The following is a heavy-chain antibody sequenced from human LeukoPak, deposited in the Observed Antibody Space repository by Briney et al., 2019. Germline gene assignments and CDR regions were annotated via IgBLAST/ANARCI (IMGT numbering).Heavy chain of an antibody. D-gene: IGHD3-22*01. CDR1: GFTFSSYG. CDR2: IRYDGSNK. J-gene: IGHJ4*02. V-gene: IGHV3-30*02. Sequence: GGSLRLSCAASGFTFSSYGMHWVRQAPGKGLGWVAFIRYDGSNKYYADSVKGRFTISRDNSKNTLYLQMNSLRAEDTAVYYCAKRPWYYYDSSGYPDYWGQGTLVTVSS. CDR3: AKRPWYYYDSSGYPDY.